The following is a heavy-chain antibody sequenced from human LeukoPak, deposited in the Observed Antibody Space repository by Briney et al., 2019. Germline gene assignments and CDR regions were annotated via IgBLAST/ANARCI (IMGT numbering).Heavy chain of an antibody. J-gene: IGHJ4*02. CDR3: AAVILPGYYGLFDY. CDR1: GYTFTSYY. CDR2: FDPEEGKT. Sequence: ASVKVSCKASGYTFTSYYMQWVRQAPGQGLEWMGGFDPEEGKTIYTQKFQGRVTMTEDTSTDTAYMELSSLRSEDTAVYYCAAVILPGYYGLFDYWGQGTRVTVSS. V-gene: IGHV1-24*01. D-gene: IGHD3-9*01.